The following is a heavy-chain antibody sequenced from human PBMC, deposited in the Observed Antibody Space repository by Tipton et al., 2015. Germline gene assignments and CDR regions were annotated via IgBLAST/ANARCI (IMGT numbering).Heavy chain of an antibody. CDR3: ARLPPPELRYFDWLSHFDY. CDR1: GDSISSRNW. CDR2: IYHSGII. V-gene: IGHV4-4*02. Sequence: SLRLSCAVSGDSISSRNWWSWVRQPPGKGLEWIGEIYHSGIINYNPTLNSRVTISVDTSKNQFSLKLSSVTAADTAVYYCARLPPPELRYFDWLSHFDYWSQGTVVTVSS. J-gene: IGHJ4*02. D-gene: IGHD3-9*01.